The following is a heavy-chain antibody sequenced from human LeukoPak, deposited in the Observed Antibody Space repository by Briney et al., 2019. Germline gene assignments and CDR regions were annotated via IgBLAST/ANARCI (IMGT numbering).Heavy chain of an antibody. J-gene: IGHJ5*02. D-gene: IGHD1-26*01. CDR1: GFTMSGIH. V-gene: IGHV3-66*01. CDR3: AELLRA. CDR2: LYAGGST. Sequence: PGGSLRLSCTASGFTMSGIHMNWVRQAPGKGLDWVSGLYAGGSTYYAGSVTGRFTISRDNSKNTLYLQMNSLRAEDTAVYYCAELLRAWGQGTLVTVSS.